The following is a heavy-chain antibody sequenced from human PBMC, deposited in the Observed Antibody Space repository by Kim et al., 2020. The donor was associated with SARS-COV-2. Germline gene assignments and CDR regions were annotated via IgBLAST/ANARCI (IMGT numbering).Heavy chain of an antibody. V-gene: IGHV3-64D*06. CDR3: VKVGYSGSYMGPAGAFDI. J-gene: IGHJ3*02. D-gene: IGHD1-26*01. CDR2: ISSNGGST. CDR1: GFTFSSYA. Sequence: GGSLRLSCSASGFTFSSYAMHWVRQAPGKGLEYVSAISSNGGSTYYADSVKGRFTISRDNSKNTLYLQMSSLRAEDTAVYYCVKVGYSGSYMGPAGAFDIWGQGTMVTVSS.